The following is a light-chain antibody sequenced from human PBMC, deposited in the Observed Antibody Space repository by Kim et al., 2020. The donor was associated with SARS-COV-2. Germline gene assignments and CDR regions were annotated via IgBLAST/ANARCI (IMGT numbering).Light chain of an antibody. CDR2: DAS. V-gene: IGKV3-11*01. CDR3: QQRNSWPRT. Sequence: EIVLTQSPATLSLSPGESANLSCRASQSVGSYLAWYQQKPGQAPGVLIYDASNRFTGIPARFSGSGSGTDFTLTISSLEPEDFAVYYCQQRNSWPRTFVQGTKVDIK. CDR1: QSVGSY. J-gene: IGKJ1*01.